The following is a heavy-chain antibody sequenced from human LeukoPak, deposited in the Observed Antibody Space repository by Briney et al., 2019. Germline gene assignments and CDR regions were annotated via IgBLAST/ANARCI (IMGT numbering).Heavy chain of an antibody. Sequence: GGSLRLSCVVSGLTFSNYAMHWVRQAPGQAPGKGLEWVAVMSYDGSHEYYADSVKGRFTISRDNPKSTLYLQMNSLRPEDTAVYYCARAFGGSYSSTVDYWGQGTLVTVSS. CDR1: GLTFSNYA. CDR3: ARAFGGSYSSTVDY. D-gene: IGHD1-26*01. V-gene: IGHV3-30*04. CDR2: MSYDGSHE. J-gene: IGHJ4*02.